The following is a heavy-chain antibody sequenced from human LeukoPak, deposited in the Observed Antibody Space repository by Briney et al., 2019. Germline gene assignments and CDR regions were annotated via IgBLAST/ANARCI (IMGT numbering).Heavy chain of an antibody. D-gene: IGHD6-19*01. J-gene: IGHJ5*02. Sequence: SETPSLTCTVSGGSVSSGSYYWSWIRQPPGKGLEWIGYIYYSGSTNYNPSLKSRVTISVDTSKNQFSLKLSSVTAADTAVYYCARGGIAVYFDPWGQGALVTVSS. CDR2: IYYSGST. CDR1: GGSVSSGSYY. V-gene: IGHV4-61*01. CDR3: ARGGIAVYFDP.